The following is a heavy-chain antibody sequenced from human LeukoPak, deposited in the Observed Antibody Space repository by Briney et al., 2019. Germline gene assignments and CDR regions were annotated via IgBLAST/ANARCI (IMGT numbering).Heavy chain of an antibody. CDR1: GGSISSYY. Sequence: PSETLSLTCTVSGGSISSYYWSWIRQPAGKGLEWIGRIYTSGSTNYNPSLKSRVTMSVDTSKNQFSLKLSSVTAADTAVYYCARDGYYYDSSGYYYKDYYYMDVWGKGTTVTVSS. CDR3: ARDGYYYDSSGYYYKDYYYMDV. CDR2: IYTSGST. V-gene: IGHV4-4*07. D-gene: IGHD3-22*01. J-gene: IGHJ6*03.